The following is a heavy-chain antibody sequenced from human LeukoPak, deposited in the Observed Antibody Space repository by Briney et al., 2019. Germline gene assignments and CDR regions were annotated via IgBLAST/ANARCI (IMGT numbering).Heavy chain of an antibody. CDR3: ARHGITMIVGGDP. CDR1: GGSISSSSYY. CDR2: IYYSGCT. Sequence: SETLSLTCTVSGGSISSSSYYWGWIRQPPGKGLEWIGSIYYSGCTYYNPSLKSRVTISVDTSKNQFSLKLSSVTAADTAVYYCARHGITMIVGGDPWGQGTLVTVSS. J-gene: IGHJ5*02. D-gene: IGHD3-22*01. V-gene: IGHV4-39*01.